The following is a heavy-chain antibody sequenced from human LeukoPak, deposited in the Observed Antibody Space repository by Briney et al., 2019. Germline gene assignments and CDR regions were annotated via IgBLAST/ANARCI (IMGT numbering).Heavy chain of an antibody. CDR2: TYYRYKWYN. CDR1: GDSVSSNSVA. J-gene: IGHJ3*02. V-gene: IGHV6-1*01. CDR3: ARGGQWLVLRAFDI. Sequence: SQTLSLTCAISGDSVSSNSVAWNWIRQSPSRGLEWLVRTYYRYKWYNDYAVSVKSRITITPDTSKNQFSLQLNSVTPEDTAVYYCARGGQWLVLRAFDIWGQGTMVTVSS. D-gene: IGHD6-19*01.